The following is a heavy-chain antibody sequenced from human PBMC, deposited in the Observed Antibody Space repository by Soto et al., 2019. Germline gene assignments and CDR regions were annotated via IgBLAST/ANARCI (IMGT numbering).Heavy chain of an antibody. J-gene: IGHJ6*01. Sequence: GGSLRLSCAASGFTFSSYDMHWVRQAPGKGLEWVAVISYDGSNKYYADSVNGRFTISRDNYKNMLYRQMNSLRADDKAVYYSAKDDCSSTSSYTESRCYGMDVWGQGTTVTVSS. CDR2: ISYDGSNK. D-gene: IGHD2-2*02. CDR1: GFTFSSYD. V-gene: IGHV3-30*18. CDR3: AKDDCSSTSSYTESRCYGMDV.